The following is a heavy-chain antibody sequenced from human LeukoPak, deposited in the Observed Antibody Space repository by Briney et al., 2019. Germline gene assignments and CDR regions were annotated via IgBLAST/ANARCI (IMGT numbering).Heavy chain of an antibody. CDR3: AKDRDYYDRTYYFDY. J-gene: IGHJ4*02. D-gene: IGHD3-22*01. CDR2: ISGSGGST. V-gene: IGHV3-23*01. CDR1: GFTFDDYA. Sequence: GGSLRLSCAASGFTFDDYAMHWVRQAPGKGLEWVSGISGSGGSTYYADSVKGRFTISRDNSKNTLYLQMNSLRAEDTAVYYCAKDRDYYDRTYYFDYWGQGTLVTVSS.